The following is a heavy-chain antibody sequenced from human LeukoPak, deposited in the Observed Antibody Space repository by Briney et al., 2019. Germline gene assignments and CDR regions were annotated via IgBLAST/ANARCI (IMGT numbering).Heavy chain of an antibody. Sequence: SETLSLTCTVSGGSISSGDYYWSWIRQPPGKGLEWIGYIYYSGSTYYNPSLKSRVTISVDTSKNQFSLKLSSVTAADTAVYYCARGDLNSVVVTAFENWYFDLWGRGTLVTVSS. CDR3: ARGDLNSVVVTAFENWYFDL. D-gene: IGHD2-21*02. CDR2: IYYSGST. J-gene: IGHJ2*01. V-gene: IGHV4-30-4*01. CDR1: GGSISSGDYY.